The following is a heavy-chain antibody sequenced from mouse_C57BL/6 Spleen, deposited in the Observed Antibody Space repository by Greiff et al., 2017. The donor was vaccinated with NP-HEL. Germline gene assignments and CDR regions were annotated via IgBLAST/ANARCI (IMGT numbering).Heavy chain of an antibody. V-gene: IGHV1-55*01. CDR3: AREGLSDYDWFAY. CDR2: IYPGSGST. D-gene: IGHD2-4*01. CDR1: GYTFTSYW. Sequence: QVQLQQPGAELVKPGASVKMSCKASGYTFTSYWITWVKQRPGQGLEWIGDIYPGSGSTNYNEKFKSKATLTVDTSSSTAYMQLSSLTSEDSAVYYCAREGLSDYDWFAYWGQGTLVTVSA. J-gene: IGHJ3*01.